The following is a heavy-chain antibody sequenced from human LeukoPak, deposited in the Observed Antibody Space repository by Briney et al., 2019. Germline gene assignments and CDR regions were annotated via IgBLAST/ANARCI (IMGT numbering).Heavy chain of an antibody. D-gene: IGHD3-22*01. CDR2: ISAYNGNT. CDR1: GYTFTSYG. V-gene: IGHV1-18*01. J-gene: IGHJ4*02. Sequence: ASVTVSCKASGYTFTSYGISWVRQAPGQGLEWMGWISAYNGNTNYAQKLQGRVTMTTDTSTSTAYMELRSLRSDDTAVYYCARSEYYYDSSGYYSDYWGQGTLVTVSS. CDR3: ARSEYYYDSSGYYSDY.